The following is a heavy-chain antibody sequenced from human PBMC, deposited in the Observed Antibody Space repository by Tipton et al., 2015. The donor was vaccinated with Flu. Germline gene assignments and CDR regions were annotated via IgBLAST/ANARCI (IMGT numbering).Heavy chain of an antibody. J-gene: IGHJ4*02. D-gene: IGHD3-22*01. CDR2: ISSSGSTI. V-gene: IGHV3-48*03. CDR3: ARDPGTSGYYDY. Sequence: SLRLSCAASGFTFSSYEMNWVRQAPGKGLEWVSYISSSGSTIYYADSVKGRFTISRDNAKSSLYLQMNSLRAEDTAVYYCARDPGTSGYYDYWGQGTLVTVSS. CDR1: GFTFSSYE.